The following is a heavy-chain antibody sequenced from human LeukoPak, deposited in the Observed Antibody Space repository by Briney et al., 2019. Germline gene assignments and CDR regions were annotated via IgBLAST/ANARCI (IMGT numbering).Heavy chain of an antibody. V-gene: IGHV3-30-3*01. D-gene: IGHD2-15*01. CDR1: GFTFSRNS. Sequence: GRSLRLSCAVSGFTFSRNSMHWVRLAPGKGLEWVADISYDGNNKHYADSVKGRFTISRDNSKNTLYLQMNSLRPEDTAVYFCAREALTGSWHWFDPWGQGTLVTVSS. CDR2: ISYDGNNK. CDR3: AREALTGSWHWFDP. J-gene: IGHJ5*02.